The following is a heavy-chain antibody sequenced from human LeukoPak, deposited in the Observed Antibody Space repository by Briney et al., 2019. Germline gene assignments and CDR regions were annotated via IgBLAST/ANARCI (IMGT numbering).Heavy chain of an antibody. V-gene: IGHV4-34*01. D-gene: IGHD1-26*01. CDR1: GGSFSGYY. J-gene: IGHJ6*03. Sequence: SETLSLTCAVYGGSFSGYYWSWIRQPPGKGLEWIGEINHGGSTNYNPSLKSRVTISVDTSKNQFSLKLSSVTAADTAVYYCAREASPGYYYYYMDVWGKGTTVTVSS. CDR3: AREASPGYYYYYMDV. CDR2: INHGGST.